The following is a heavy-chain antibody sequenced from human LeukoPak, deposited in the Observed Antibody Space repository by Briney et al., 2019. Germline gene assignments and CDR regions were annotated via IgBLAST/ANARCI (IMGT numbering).Heavy chain of an antibody. Sequence: GGSLRLSCAASGFTVSSNYMTWVRQAPGKGLEWVSAISGSGGSTYYADSVKGRFTISRDNSKNTLYLQMNSLRAEDTAVYYCAKGSITMIVVAYYYYYYMDVWGKGTTVTVSS. D-gene: IGHD3-22*01. CDR3: AKGSITMIVVAYYYYYYMDV. CDR2: ISGSGGST. CDR1: GFTVSSNY. J-gene: IGHJ6*03. V-gene: IGHV3-23*01.